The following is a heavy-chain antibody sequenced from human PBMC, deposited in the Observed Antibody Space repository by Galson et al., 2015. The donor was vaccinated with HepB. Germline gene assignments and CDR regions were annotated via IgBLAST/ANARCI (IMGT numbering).Heavy chain of an antibody. J-gene: IGHJ4*02. Sequence: SLRLSCAASGFTFSPYGMHWVRQAPGKGLEWVAVIWYDENIKYYADSVKGRFTISRDNSRNTLYLQMNSLKAEDTAVYYCARDIGDYRSFDYWGRGTLVTVSS. CDR1: GFTFSPYG. CDR3: ARDIGDYRSFDY. CDR2: IWYDENIK. D-gene: IGHD4-17*01. V-gene: IGHV3-33*01.